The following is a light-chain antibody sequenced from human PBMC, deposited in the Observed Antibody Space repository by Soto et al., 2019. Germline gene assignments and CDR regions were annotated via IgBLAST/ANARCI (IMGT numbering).Light chain of an antibody. Sequence: QSVLTQPRSVSGSPGQSVTISCAGTSSDVGFYNYVSWYQQHPGRAPKLLIYDVTKRPSGVSDRFSGSKSGNTASLTLSGLQAEDEADYYCCSYAGNSIPSVLATGTKVTVL. CDR2: DVT. CDR3: CSYAGNSIPSV. V-gene: IGLV2-11*01. J-gene: IGLJ1*01. CDR1: SSDVGFYNY.